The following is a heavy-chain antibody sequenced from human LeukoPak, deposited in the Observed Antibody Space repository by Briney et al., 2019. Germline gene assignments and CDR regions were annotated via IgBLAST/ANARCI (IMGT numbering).Heavy chain of an antibody. Sequence: GGSLRLSCAASGFTFSTYTMNWVRQAPGKGLKWVSSISSRSSYIFYAESLKGRFTISRDNAKNSLYLQMNSLGGEDTAVYYCAREGYSYGHDYWGQGTLVTVSS. CDR1: GFTFSTYT. CDR2: ISSRSSYI. V-gene: IGHV3-21*01. CDR3: AREGYSYGHDY. J-gene: IGHJ4*02. D-gene: IGHD5-18*01.